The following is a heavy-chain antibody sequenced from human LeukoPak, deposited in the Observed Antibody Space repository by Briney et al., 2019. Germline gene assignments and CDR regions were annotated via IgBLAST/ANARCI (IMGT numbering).Heavy chain of an antibody. CDR2: ISAYNGNT. J-gene: IGHJ3*02. CDR1: GYTFTSYG. D-gene: IGHD5-18*01. CDR3: AKVGLGNTAIHI. Sequence: ASVKVSCKASGYTFTSYGISWVRQAPGQGLEWMGWISAYNGNTNYAQKLQVRVTMTTDTSTSTAYMELRSLRSEDTAIYYCAKVGLGNTAIHIWGQGTMVTVSS. V-gene: IGHV1-18*01.